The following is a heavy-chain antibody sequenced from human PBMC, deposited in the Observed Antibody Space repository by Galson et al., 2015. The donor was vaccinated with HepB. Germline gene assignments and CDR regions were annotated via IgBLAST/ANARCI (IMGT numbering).Heavy chain of an antibody. CDR1: GGSISSGGYY. Sequence: TLSLTCTVSGGSISSGGYYWSWIRQHPGKGLEWIGYIYYSGSTYYNPSLKSRVTISVDTSKNQFSLKLSSVTAADTAVYYCARDRHGSGSYYIRPSHGAPDYWGQGTLVTVSS. CDR3: ARDRHGSGSYYIRPSHGAPDY. CDR2: IYYSGST. V-gene: IGHV4-31*03. J-gene: IGHJ4*02. D-gene: IGHD3-10*01.